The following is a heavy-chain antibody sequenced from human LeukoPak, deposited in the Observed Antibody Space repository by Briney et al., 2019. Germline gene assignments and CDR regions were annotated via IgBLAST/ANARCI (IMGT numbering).Heavy chain of an antibody. CDR3: ARWPIAAAGRYYFDY. J-gene: IGHJ4*02. D-gene: IGHD6-13*01. CDR1: GGSFSGYY. Sequence: SETLSLTCAVYGGSFSGYYWSWIRQPPGKGLEWIGEINHSGDTNYDPSLKSRVTISVDTSKNQFSLKLNSVTAADTAVYYCARWPIAAAGRYYFDYWGQGTLVTVSS. V-gene: IGHV4-34*01. CDR2: INHSGDT.